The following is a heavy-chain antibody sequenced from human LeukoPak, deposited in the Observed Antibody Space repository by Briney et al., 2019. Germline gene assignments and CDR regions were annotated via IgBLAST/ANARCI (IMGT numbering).Heavy chain of an antibody. CDR3: ATDYPGYSSSRGAFDI. V-gene: IGHV1-24*01. Sequence: ASVKVSCKVSGYTLTELSMHWVRQAPGKGLEWMGGFDPEDGETIYAQKFQGRVTMTEDTSTDTAYMELSSLRSEDTAVYYCATDYPGYSSSRGAFDIWGQGTMVTVSS. CDR2: FDPEDGET. CDR1: GYTLTELS. J-gene: IGHJ3*02. D-gene: IGHD6-13*01.